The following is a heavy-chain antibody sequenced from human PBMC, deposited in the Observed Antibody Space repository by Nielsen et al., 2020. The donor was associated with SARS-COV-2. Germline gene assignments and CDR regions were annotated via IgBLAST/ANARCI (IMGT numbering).Heavy chain of an antibody. J-gene: IGHJ4*02. V-gene: IGHV5-51*01. D-gene: IGHD5-12*01. CDR1: GSSFINYR. CDR2: IYHGDSDT. Sequence: GESLKISCEGSGSSFINYRLGWGRQMPGKGLEWMGIIYHGDSDTRYSTSLKGQVTMTADKSISTAFLQWSSLKASDTAMYYCARAPPSIVATTLFDYWGQGTLVTVSS. CDR3: ARAPPSIVATTLFDY.